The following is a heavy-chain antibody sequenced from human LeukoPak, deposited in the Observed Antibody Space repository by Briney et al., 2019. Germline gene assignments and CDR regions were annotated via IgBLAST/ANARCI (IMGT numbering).Heavy chain of an antibody. CDR2: ISGSGGST. CDR1: GFTFSSYA. Sequence: GGSLRLSCAASGFTFSSYAMSWVRQAPGKGLEWVSAISGSGGSTYYADSVKGRFAISRDNSKNTLYLQMNSLRAEDTAVYYCAIPAGYSSSWYGDYFDYWGQGTLVTVSS. D-gene: IGHD6-13*01. CDR3: AIPAGYSSSWYGDYFDY. J-gene: IGHJ4*02. V-gene: IGHV3-23*01.